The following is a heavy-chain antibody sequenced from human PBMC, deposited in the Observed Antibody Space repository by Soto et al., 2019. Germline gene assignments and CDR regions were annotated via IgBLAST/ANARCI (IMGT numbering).Heavy chain of an antibody. D-gene: IGHD6-19*01. Sequence: VQLVESGGGVVQPGRSLRLSCAASGFTFSSYAMHWVRQAPGKGLEWVAVISYDGSNKYYADSVKGRFTISRDNSKNTLYLQMNSLRAEDTAVYYCAREDSSGWPQIYYYGMDVWGQGTTVTVSS. J-gene: IGHJ6*02. CDR3: AREDSSGWPQIYYYGMDV. V-gene: IGHV3-30-3*01. CDR1: GFTFSSYA. CDR2: ISYDGSNK.